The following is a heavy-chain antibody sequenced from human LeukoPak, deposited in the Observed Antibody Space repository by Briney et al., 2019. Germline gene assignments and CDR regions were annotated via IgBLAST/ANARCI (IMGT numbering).Heavy chain of an antibody. D-gene: IGHD3-10*01. CDR1: SGSISGYY. CDR2: IYFSGGG. J-gene: IGHJ5*02. CDR3: VRDTGDLWFGEA. V-gene: IGHV4-4*07. Sequence: TSETLSLTCTVSSGSISGYYWSWVRQPAGKGLEWLGRIYFSGGGNYNPSLESRVTMSVDTSKKQFSLKLSSVTAADTAVYYCVRDTGDLWFGEAWGQGTLVTVSS.